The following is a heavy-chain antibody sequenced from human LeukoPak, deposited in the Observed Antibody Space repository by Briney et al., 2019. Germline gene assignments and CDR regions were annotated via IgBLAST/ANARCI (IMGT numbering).Heavy chain of an antibody. CDR2: INPNSGGT. CDR1: GYTFTAYY. V-gene: IGHV1-2*02. Sequence: GASVKVSXKVSGYTFTAYYIHWMRQAPGQGLEWMGWINPNSGGTKYAQKFQVRVTLTRDTSINTAYMELSSLRSEDTAVYYCARPAWDSSGKDDYWGQGTLVTVSS. CDR3: ARPAWDSSGKDDY. J-gene: IGHJ4*02. D-gene: IGHD3-22*01.